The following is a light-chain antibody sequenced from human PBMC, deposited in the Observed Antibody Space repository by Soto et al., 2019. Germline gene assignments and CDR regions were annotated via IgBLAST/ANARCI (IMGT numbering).Light chain of an antibody. CDR3: QHYNNLPLT. J-gene: IGKJ4*01. CDR1: QSVSSN. V-gene: IGKV3-15*01. CDR2: GAS. Sequence: EIVLTQSPATLSVSPGERATLSCRASQSVSSNLAWYQQKPGQAPRLLIYGASSRAPGIPARFSGSGSGTEFTLTISSLQSEDFAVYYCQHYNNLPLTFGGGTKVDIK.